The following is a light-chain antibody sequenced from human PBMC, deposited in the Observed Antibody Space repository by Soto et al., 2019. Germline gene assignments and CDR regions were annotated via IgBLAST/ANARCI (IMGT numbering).Light chain of an antibody. V-gene: IGKV3D-15*01. CDR2: GAS. CDR3: QQYNNWPPIT. J-gene: IGKJ5*01. CDR1: QSVSSK. Sequence: EIVLTQSPGTLSVSPGERATLSCRASQSVSSKLAWYQQKPGQAPRLLIYGASTRATGIPARFSGSGSGTEFTLSISSLQSEDSAVYYCQQYNNWPPITFGQGTRLEV.